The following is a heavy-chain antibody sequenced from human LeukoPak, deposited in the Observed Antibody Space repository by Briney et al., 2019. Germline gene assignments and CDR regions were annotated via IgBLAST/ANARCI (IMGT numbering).Heavy chain of an antibody. CDR1: GGSFSGYY. Sequence: PSETLSLTCAVYGGSFSGYYWSWIRQPPGKGLEWIGEINHSGSTNYNPSLKSRVTISVDTSKNQFSLKLSSVTAADTAVYYCARDLIRRRPMVVRKYYFDYWGQGTLVTVSS. V-gene: IGHV4-34*01. D-gene: IGHD4/OR15-4a*01. CDR2: INHSGST. J-gene: IGHJ4*02. CDR3: ARDLIRRRPMVVRKYYFDY.